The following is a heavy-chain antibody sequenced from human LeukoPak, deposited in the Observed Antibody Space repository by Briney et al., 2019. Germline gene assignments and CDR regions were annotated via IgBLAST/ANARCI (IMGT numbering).Heavy chain of an antibody. J-gene: IGHJ4*02. V-gene: IGHV4-61*05. Sequence: SETLSLTCTVSGGSIGSSSYYWGWIRQPPGKGLEWIGYIYYSGSTNYNPSLKSRVTISVDTSKNQFSLKLSSVTAADTAVYYCARYVVVTAYFDYWGQGTLVTVSS. CDR1: GGSIGSSSYY. CDR2: IYYSGST. D-gene: IGHD2-21*02. CDR3: ARYVVVTAYFDY.